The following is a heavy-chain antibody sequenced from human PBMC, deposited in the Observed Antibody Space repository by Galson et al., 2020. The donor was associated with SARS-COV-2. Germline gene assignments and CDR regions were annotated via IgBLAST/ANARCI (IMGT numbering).Heavy chain of an antibody. Sequence: ASVPVSCQASGYTFNNYALNWVRPAPAQGLEWMAWINTNTGNQTYAQGFTGRFVFSLDTSISTAYLQISSLKAEDTAVYYCARGAGAWFGELLDYWGQGTLVTVSS. D-gene: IGHD3-10*01. V-gene: IGHV7-4-1*02. CDR3: ARGAGAWFGELLDY. CDR2: INTNTGNQ. CDR1: GYTFNNYA. J-gene: IGHJ4*02.